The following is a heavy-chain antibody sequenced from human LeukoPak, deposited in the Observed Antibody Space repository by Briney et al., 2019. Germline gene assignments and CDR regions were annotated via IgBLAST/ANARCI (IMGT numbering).Heavy chain of an antibody. D-gene: IGHD6-13*01. V-gene: IGHV1-46*01. CDR3: ARDLIAAAGTPVDYYYGMDV. CDR1: GYTFTSHY. J-gene: IGHJ6*02. CDR2: INPSGGST. Sequence: ASVKVSCKASGYTFTSHYMHRVRQAPGQGLEWMGIINPSGGSTSYAQKFQGRVTMTRDTSTSTVYMELSSLRSEDTAVYYCARDLIAAAGTPVDYYYGMDVWGQGTTVTVSS.